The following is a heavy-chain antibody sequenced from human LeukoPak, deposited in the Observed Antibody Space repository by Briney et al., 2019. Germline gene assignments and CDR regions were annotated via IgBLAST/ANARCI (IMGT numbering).Heavy chain of an antibody. V-gene: IGHV3-49*03. CDR3: TREPGTYMGYCSSTSCHSFPFQH. D-gene: IGHD2-2*01. CDR2: IRSKAYGGTT. Sequence: PGGSLRLSCTASGFTFGDYAMSWFRQAPGKGLEWVGLIRSKAYGGTTEYAASVKGRFTISRDDSKSIAYLQMNSLKTEDTAVYYCTREPGTYMGYCSSTSCHSFPFQHWGQGTLVTVSS. J-gene: IGHJ1*01. CDR1: GFTFGDYA.